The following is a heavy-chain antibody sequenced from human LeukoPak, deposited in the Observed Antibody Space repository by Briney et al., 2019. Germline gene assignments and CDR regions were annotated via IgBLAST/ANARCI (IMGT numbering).Heavy chain of an antibody. CDR1: GFTFSSYS. D-gene: IGHD2-2*03. V-gene: IGHV3-30*18. CDR2: ISYDGSNK. CDR3: AKYLDQFDY. J-gene: IGHJ4*02. Sequence: PGGSLRLSCAASGFTFSSYSMNWVRQAPGKGLEWVAVISYDGSNKFYVDSVKGRFTISRDNSKNTLYLQMNSLRAEDTAVYYCAKYLDQFDYWGQGTLVTVSS.